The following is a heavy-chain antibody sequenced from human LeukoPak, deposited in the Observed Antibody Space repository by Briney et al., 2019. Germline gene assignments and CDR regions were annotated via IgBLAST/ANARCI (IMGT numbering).Heavy chain of an antibody. V-gene: IGHV4-30-4*01. CDR3: AREAEAILPWGVGYGVDV. J-gene: IGHJ6*02. D-gene: IGHD1-26*01. CDR2: IYYSGST. Sequence: SETLSLTCTVSGGSISSGDYYWSWIRQPPGKGLEWIGYIYYSGSTYYNPSLKSRVTISVDTSKNQFSLKLSSVTAADTAVYYCAREAEAILPWGVGYGVDVWGQGTTVTASS. CDR1: GGSISSGDYY.